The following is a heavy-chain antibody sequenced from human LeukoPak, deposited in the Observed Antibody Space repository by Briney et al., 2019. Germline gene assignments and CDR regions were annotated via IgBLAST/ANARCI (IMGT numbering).Heavy chain of an antibody. CDR3: ARATSSSDDY. J-gene: IGHJ4*02. CDR1: GVTFSNYA. CDR2: IIPLFGTA. V-gene: IGHV1-69*13. D-gene: IGHD6-6*01. Sequence: SVKVSCKASGVTFSNYAISWVRQAPGQGLEWLGGIIPLFGTANYAQKFQGRVTITADESTSTAYMELRSLRSEDTAMYYCARATSSSDDYWGQGTLVAVSS.